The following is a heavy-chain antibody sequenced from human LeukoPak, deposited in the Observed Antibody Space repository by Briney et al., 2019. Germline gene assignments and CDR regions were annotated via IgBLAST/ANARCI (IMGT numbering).Heavy chain of an antibody. CDR3: AELGITMIGGV. J-gene: IGHJ6*04. V-gene: IGHV3-48*04. CDR2: ISSRSTTK. D-gene: IGHD3-10*02. CDR1: GFTFSSYG. Sequence: GGTLRLSCAASGFTFSSYGMSWVRQAPGKGLEWVSYISSRSTTKYYADSVKGRFTISRDNAKNSLYLQMNSLRAEDTAVYYCAELGITMIGGVWGKGTTVTISS.